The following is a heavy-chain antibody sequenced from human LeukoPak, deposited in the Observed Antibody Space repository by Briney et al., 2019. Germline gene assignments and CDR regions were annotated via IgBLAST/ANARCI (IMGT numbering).Heavy chain of an antibody. CDR2: ISGSGGST. V-gene: IGHV3-23*01. Sequence: GGSLRLSCAASGFTFSSYAMSWVRQAPGKGLEWVSGISGSGGSTYYADSVKGRFTISRDNSKNTLYLQMNSLRAEDTAVYYCAKDLLHGNWNDFKYFDYWGQGTLVTVSS. J-gene: IGHJ4*02. D-gene: IGHD1-20*01. CDR1: GFTFSSYA. CDR3: AKDLLHGNWNDFKYFDY.